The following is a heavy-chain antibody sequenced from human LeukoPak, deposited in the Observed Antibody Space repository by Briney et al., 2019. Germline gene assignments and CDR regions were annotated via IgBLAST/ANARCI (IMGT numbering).Heavy chain of an antibody. CDR2: IYYSGST. D-gene: IGHD3-9*01. CDR3: ARANYDILTGYVFEFDY. CDR1: GGSISSSSYY. Sequence: SETLSLTCTVSGGSISSSSYYWSWIRQPPGKGLEWIGYIYYSGSTNYNPSLKSRVTISVDTSKNQFSLKLSSVTAADTAVYYCARANYDILTGYVFEFDYWGQGTLVTVSS. V-gene: IGHV4-61*01. J-gene: IGHJ4*02.